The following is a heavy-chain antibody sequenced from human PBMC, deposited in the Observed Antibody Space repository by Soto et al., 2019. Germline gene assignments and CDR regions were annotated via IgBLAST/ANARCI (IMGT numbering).Heavy chain of an antibody. V-gene: IGHV1-69*13. Sequence: ASVKVSCKASGGTFSSYAISWVRQAPGQGLEWMGGIIPIFGTANYSQKFQGRVTITADASTSTAYMELSSLRSEDTAVYYCARFVDYDDIWGSYRRDDAFDIWAQGTTVTVAS. D-gene: IGHD3-16*02. CDR1: GGTFSSYA. J-gene: IGHJ3*02. CDR2: IIPIFGTA. CDR3: ARFVDYDDIWGSYRRDDAFDI.